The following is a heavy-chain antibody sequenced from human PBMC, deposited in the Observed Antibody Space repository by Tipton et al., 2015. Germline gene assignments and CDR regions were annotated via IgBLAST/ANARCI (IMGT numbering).Heavy chain of an antibody. CDR1: GGSISSSSYY. CDR3: ARDAGIVAAPSRYFHY. CDR2: MYYSGST. Sequence: TLSLTCTVSGGSISSSSYYWGWIRQPPGKGLEWIGNMYYSGSTYYNPSLKRRVTLSVHRSKNQLSLRLTSVTAADTAMYYCARDAGIVAAPSRYFHYWGQGTLVTVSS. V-gene: IGHV4-39*07. J-gene: IGHJ1*01. D-gene: IGHD2-15*01.